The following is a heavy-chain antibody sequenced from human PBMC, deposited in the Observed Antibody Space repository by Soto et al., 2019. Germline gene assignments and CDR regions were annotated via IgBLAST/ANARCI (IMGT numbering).Heavy chain of an antibody. CDR1: GFTFSGSA. D-gene: IGHD3-22*01. Sequence: EVQLVESGGGLVQPGGSLKLSCAASGFTFSGSAMHWVRQASGKGLEWVGRIRSKANSYATTYDASVKGRFTISRDDSKNTAYLQMNSLRTEDTAVYYCTRRYYYDSSGYYQGDYWGQGTLVTVSS. J-gene: IGHJ4*02. CDR2: IRSKANSYAT. CDR3: TRRYYYDSSGYYQGDY. V-gene: IGHV3-73*02.